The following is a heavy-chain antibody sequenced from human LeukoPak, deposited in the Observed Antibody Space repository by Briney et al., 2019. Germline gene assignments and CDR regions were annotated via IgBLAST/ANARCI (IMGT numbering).Heavy chain of an antibody. J-gene: IGHJ3*02. CDR1: GFTFSSYG. CDR2: ISGSGGST. CDR3: ARGGLSGWLQLVAFDI. Sequence: GGSLRLSCAASGFTFSSYGMSWVRQAPGKGLEWVSAISGSGGSTYYADSVKGRFTISRDNSKNTLYLQMNSLRAEDTAVYYCARGGLSGWLQLVAFDIWGQGTMVTVSS. D-gene: IGHD5-24*01. V-gene: IGHV3-23*01.